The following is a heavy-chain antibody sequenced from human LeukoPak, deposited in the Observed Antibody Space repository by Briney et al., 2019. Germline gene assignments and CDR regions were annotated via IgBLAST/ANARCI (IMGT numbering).Heavy chain of an antibody. CDR3: ARDLSGTWAVDY. J-gene: IGHJ4*02. CDR2: ISADANNE. D-gene: IGHD1-26*01. V-gene: IGHV3-30-3*01. Sequence: GGSLRLSCVASGFTFSSHFMQWVRHAPGKGLEWVALISADANNEYYADSVKGRFTISRDNSKNTLYLQMSGLRAEDTAVYYCARDLSGTWAVDYWGQGTLVTVSS. CDR1: GFTFSSHF.